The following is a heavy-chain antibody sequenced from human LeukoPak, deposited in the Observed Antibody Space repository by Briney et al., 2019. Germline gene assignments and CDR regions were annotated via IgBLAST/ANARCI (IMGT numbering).Heavy chain of an antibody. CDR3: AEDGYSSSWYLPDYYYYGMDV. Sequence: PGGSLRLSCAASGFTFSSYAMSWVRQAPGKGLEWVSAISGSGGSTYYADSVKGRFTISRDNSKNTLYLQMNSLRAEDTAVYYCAEDGYSSSWYLPDYYYYGMDVWGQGTTVTVSS. J-gene: IGHJ6*02. V-gene: IGHV3-23*01. CDR1: GFTFSSYA. D-gene: IGHD6-13*01. CDR2: ISGSGGST.